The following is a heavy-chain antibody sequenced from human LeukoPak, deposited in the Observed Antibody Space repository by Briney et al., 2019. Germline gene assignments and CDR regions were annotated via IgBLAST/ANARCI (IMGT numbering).Heavy chain of an antibody. D-gene: IGHD3-3*02. J-gene: IGHJ3*01. CDR1: GFTFSRYG. Sequence: PGGSLRLSCAASGFTFSRYGMSWVRQAPGKGLEWVSFISTSSSYIYYADSLKGRFTLSRDNAKNSLYLQMNSLRAEDTAVYYCARVQSDHFTSGAFDVWGQGTMVTVSS. V-gene: IGHV3-21*01. CDR3: ARVQSDHFTSGAFDV. CDR2: ISTSSSYI.